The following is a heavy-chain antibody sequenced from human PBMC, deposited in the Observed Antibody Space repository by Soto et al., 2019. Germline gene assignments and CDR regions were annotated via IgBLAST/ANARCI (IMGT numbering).Heavy chain of an antibody. CDR2: IIPIFGTA. J-gene: IGHJ4*02. Sequence: ASVKVSCKASGGTFSSYAISWVLQSPGQGLEWMGGIIPIFGTANYAQKFQGRVTITAQESTSKAYMELSSLRSDDRAVYYCATEAPPWYSRSAPRICYFDYWGQGTLVNVSS. CDR1: GGTFSSYA. CDR3: ATEAPPWYSRSAPRICYFDY. V-gene: IGHV1-69*13. D-gene: IGHD6-6*01.